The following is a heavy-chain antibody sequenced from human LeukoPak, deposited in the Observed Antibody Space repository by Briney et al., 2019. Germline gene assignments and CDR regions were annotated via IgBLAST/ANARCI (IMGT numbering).Heavy chain of an antibody. V-gene: IGHV4-39*07. CDR3: ARGPFGYGDY. CDR1: GASVSGSAYY. Sequence: SETLSLTCTVSGASVSGSAYYWGWIRQPPGKGLEWIGNIYYSGSTYYNESLESRVTISIDTSKNQFSLKLSSVTAADTAVYYCARGPFGYGDYWGQGALVTVSS. D-gene: IGHD3-3*01. CDR2: IYYSGST. J-gene: IGHJ4*02.